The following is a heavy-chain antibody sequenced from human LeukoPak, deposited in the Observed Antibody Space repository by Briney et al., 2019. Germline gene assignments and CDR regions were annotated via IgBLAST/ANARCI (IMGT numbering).Heavy chain of an antibody. Sequence: GGSLRLSCAASGFTFSSYGMHWVRQAPGKGLEWVSSIYRGETTYYADSVKGRFTISRDNSKNTLYLQMNSLRAEDTAVYYCARESGQWLVLDDWGQGTLVTVSS. V-gene: IGHV3-66*01. CDR3: ARESGQWLVLDD. J-gene: IGHJ4*02. CDR1: GFTFSSYG. D-gene: IGHD6-19*01. CDR2: IYRGETT.